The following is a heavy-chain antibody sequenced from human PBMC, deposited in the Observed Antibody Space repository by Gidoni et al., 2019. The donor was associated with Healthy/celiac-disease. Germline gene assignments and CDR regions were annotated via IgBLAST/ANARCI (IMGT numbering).Heavy chain of an antibody. V-gene: IGHV4-31*03. J-gene: IGHJ6*02. CDR3: ARGTRPYDFWSGYQRGGMDV. CDR2: LYYSGST. Sequence: QVQLQESGPGLVKPSQTLSLTCTVSGGSISSGGYYWSWIRQHPGKGLEWIGDLYYSGSTYYNPSLKSRVTISVDTSKNQFSLKLSSVTAADTAVYYCARGTRPYDFWSGYQRGGMDVWGQGTTVTVSS. CDR1: GGSISSGGYY. D-gene: IGHD3-3*01.